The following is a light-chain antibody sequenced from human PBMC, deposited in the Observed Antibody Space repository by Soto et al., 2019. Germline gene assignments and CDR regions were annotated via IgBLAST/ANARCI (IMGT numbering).Light chain of an antibody. J-gene: IGLJ1*01. CDR2: DVS. CDR1: SSDVGGYNY. Sequence: QSVLTQPASVSGSPGQSITISCTGTSSDVGGYNYVSWYQQHPGKAPKLMIYDVSNRPLGVSNRFSGSKSGNTASLIISGLQAEDEADYYCSSYTSSSTYVFGTGTKLTVL. CDR3: SSYTSSSTYV. V-gene: IGLV2-14*01.